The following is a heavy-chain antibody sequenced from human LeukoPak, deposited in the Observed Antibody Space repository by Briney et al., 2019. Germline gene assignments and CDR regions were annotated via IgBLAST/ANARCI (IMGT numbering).Heavy chain of an antibody. J-gene: IGHJ3*02. V-gene: IGHV4-59*08. D-gene: IGHD5-18*01. CDR2: IYYSGST. CDR3: ASSPPTQLWFLHDAFDI. Sequence: ASETLSLTCTVSGGSISTYYWSWIRQPPGKGLEWIGYIYYSGSTNYNPSLKSRVTISVDTSKNQFSLKLSSVTAADTAVYYCASSPPTQLWFLHDAFDIWGQGTMVTVSS. CDR1: GGSISTYY.